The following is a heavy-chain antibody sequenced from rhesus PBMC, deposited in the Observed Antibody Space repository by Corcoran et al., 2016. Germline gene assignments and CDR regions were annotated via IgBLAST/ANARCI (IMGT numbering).Heavy chain of an antibody. CDR1: GGSICDDYY. V-gene: IGHV4-106*01. J-gene: IGHJ6*01. CDR3: ARTVTTFFYGLDS. D-gene: IGHD4-23*01. Sequence: QVQLQESGPGLVKPSETLSLTCAVSGGSICDDYYWRWLRQPPGKGLEWIGYIYGSGGGTNDNPSLKNRGTISIDTSKNQFSLKLSSVTAADTAGYYCARTVTTFFYGLDSWGQGVVVTVSS. CDR2: IYGSGGGT.